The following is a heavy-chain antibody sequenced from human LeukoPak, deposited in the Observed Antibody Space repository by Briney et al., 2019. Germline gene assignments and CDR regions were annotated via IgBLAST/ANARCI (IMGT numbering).Heavy chain of an antibody. V-gene: IGHV3-33*08. Sequence: TGGSLRLSCAASGFTFSSYSMHWVRQAPGKGLEWVAVIWYDGSNKYYADSVKGRFTISRDNSKNTLYLQMNSLRAEDTAVYYCSRSGAVAHDAFDIWGQGTMVTVSS. CDR3: SRSGAVAHDAFDI. J-gene: IGHJ3*02. CDR1: GFTFSSYS. CDR2: IWYDGSNK. D-gene: IGHD3-10*01.